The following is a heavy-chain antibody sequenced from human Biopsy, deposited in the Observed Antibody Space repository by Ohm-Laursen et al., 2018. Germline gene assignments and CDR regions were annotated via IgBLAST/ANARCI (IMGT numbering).Heavy chain of an antibody. Sequence: GSLRLSCSASGFALSTYWMTWVRQAPGKGLEWVANINRDGSQSNHADSVKGRFTISRDNAKNSLYLQMNSLRAEDTAVYYCTRDTTYYAGTTYYDALDVWGQGTTVTVSS. D-gene: IGHD2/OR15-2a*01. J-gene: IGHJ3*01. CDR2: INRDGSQS. CDR1: GFALSTYW. V-gene: IGHV3-7*01. CDR3: TRDTTYYAGTTYYDALDV.